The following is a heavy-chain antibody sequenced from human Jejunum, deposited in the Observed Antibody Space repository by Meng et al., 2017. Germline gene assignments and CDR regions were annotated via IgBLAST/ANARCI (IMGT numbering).Heavy chain of an antibody. CDR2: ISGGGIAT. CDR3: AKDLKGGIAVDRSASDI. V-gene: IGHV3-23*01. CDR1: GFTLSNFV. Sequence: GESLKISCAASGFTLSNFVMSWVRQAPGKGLEWVAAISGGGIATYYVDSVKGRFTISRDNSKNTLYLQMDSLRPDDTAKYYCAKDLKGGIAVDRSASDIRGQGKMVTVSS. D-gene: IGHD6-19*01. J-gene: IGHJ3*02.